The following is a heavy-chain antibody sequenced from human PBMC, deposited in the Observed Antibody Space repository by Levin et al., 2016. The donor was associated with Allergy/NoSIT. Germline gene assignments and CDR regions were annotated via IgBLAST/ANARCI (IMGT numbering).Heavy chain of an antibody. V-gene: IGHV1-2*04. CDR3: ARENLGYCTNGVCPLDY. Sequence: WVRQAPGQGLEWMGWINPNSGGTNYAQKFQGWVTMTRDTSISTAYMELSRLRSDDTAVYYCARENLGYCTNGVCPLDYWGQGTLVTVSS. D-gene: IGHD2-8*01. CDR2: INPNSGGT. J-gene: IGHJ4*02.